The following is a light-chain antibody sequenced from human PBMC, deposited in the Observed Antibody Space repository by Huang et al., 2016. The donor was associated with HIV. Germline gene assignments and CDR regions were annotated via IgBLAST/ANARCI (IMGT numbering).Light chain of an antibody. CDR2: AAA. CDR1: QSISSY. J-gene: IGKJ1*01. V-gene: IGKV1-39*01. CDR3: QQTYSSPWT. Sequence: DIQMTQSPSSLSASVGDRVTITCRASQSISSYLKWYQQKTGKSPKVLIYAAASLQSGGPSRFSGRGSGTDFTLTISSLQPEDFVTYSCQQTYSSPWTFGQGTKVEIK.